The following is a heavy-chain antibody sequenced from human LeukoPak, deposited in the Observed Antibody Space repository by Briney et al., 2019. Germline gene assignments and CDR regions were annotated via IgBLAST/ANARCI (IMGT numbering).Heavy chain of an antibody. Sequence: GGSLRLSCAASGFTFSSYWMSWVRQAPGKGLEWVANIKQDGSEKYYVDSVKGRFTISRDNAKNSLYLQMNSLRAEDTAVYYCARDQSGSYYPLDYWGQGTLVTVSP. J-gene: IGHJ4*02. CDR2: IKQDGSEK. CDR3: ARDQSGSYYPLDY. D-gene: IGHD1-26*01. CDR1: GFTFSSYW. V-gene: IGHV3-7*01.